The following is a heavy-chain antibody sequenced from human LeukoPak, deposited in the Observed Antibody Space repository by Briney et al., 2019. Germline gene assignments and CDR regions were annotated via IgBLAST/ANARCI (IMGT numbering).Heavy chain of an antibody. CDR2: IYSGGNT. J-gene: IGHJ4*02. V-gene: IGHV3-66*01. CDR3: ARDSGWSHYFDY. Sequence: PGGSLRLSCAASGFTVSSNYMSWVRQAPGKGLEWVSVIYSGGNTYYADSVKGRFTISRGNSKNTLYLQMNSLRAEDTAVYYCARDSGWSHYFDYWGQGTLVTVSS. D-gene: IGHD6-19*01. CDR1: GFTVSSNY.